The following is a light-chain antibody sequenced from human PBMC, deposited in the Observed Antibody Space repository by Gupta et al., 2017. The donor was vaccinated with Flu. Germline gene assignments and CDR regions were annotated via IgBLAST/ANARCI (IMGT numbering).Light chain of an antibody. CDR2: KAS. J-gene: IGKJ1*01. Sequence: DIQMTQSPSTLSASVGDRVTITCRASQSINSWLAWYQQKPGKVPKLLIYKASSLKSGVPSRFSGSGSGTEFTLTISSLQPDDFATYHCQQDNDYSWTFGQGTKVEIK. CDR1: QSINSW. V-gene: IGKV1-5*03. CDR3: QQDNDYSWT.